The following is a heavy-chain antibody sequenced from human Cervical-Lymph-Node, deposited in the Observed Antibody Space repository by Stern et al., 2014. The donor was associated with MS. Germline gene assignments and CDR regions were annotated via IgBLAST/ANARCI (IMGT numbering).Heavy chain of an antibody. D-gene: IGHD3-3*01. J-gene: IGHJ6*02. V-gene: IGHV1-24*01. CDR1: GYTLTELS. CDR2: SDPEDGET. Sequence: VHLVESGAEVKKPGASVKVSCKVSGYTLTELSMHWVRQAPGKGLEWMGGSDPEDGETIYAQKFQGRVTMTEDTSTDTAYMELSSLRSEDTAVYYCATDRDDFRSGYSAPTKGYGLDVWGQGTTVTVTS. CDR3: ATDRDDFRSGYSAPTKGYGLDV.